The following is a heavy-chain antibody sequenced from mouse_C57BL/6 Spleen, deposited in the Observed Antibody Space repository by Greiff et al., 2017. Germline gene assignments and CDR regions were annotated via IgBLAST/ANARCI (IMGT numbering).Heavy chain of an antibody. CDR2: IDPSDSYT. Sequence: QVQLQQPGAELVKPGASVKLSCKASGYTFTSYWMQWVQQRPGQGLEWIGEIDPSDSYTNYNQKFKGKATLTVDTSSSNAYLQLSSLTSEDSAVYYSVKRGTRVEEGYFDYWGPGTTLTVSS. J-gene: IGHJ2*01. CDR1: GYTFTSYW. CDR3: VKRGTRVEEGYFDY. V-gene: IGHV1-50*01. D-gene: IGHD1-1*01.